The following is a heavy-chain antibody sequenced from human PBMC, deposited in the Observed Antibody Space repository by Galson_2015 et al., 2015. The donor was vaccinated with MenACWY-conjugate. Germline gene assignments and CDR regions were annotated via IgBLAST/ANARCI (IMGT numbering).Heavy chain of an antibody. V-gene: IGHV3-15*01. Sequence: SLRLSCEASGFSFSNAWMSWVRQAPGKGPEWVARIKSKTDGERTDYAAHVIGRFSITRDDLRSTLYLQMNGLKRDDSAVYYCTRDRMSGGGRPYLDNWGQGTLVTVSS. CDR2: IKSKTDGERT. CDR3: TRDRMSGGGRPYLDN. D-gene: IGHD3-16*01. CDR1: GFSFSNAW. J-gene: IGHJ4*02.